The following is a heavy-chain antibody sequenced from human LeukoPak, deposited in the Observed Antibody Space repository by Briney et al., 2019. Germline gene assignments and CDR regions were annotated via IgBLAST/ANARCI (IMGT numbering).Heavy chain of an antibody. V-gene: IGHV1-2*02. CDR2: INPNSAIT. D-gene: IGHD2-2*01. CDR3: ARDPTLRYCSSTSCYLLGDY. J-gene: IGHJ4*02. CDR1: GYTFTGYF. Sequence: ASVKVSCKASGYTFTGYFLHWVRQAPGQGLEWMGWINPNSAITNYAQKFQGRVTMTGDTSISTAYMELSSLTSDDTAVFYCARDPTLRYCSSTSCYLLGDYWGQGTLVTVSS.